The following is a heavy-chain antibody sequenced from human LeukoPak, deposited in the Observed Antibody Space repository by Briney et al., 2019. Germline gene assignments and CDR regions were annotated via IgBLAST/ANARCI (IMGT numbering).Heavy chain of an antibody. Sequence: GGSLRLSCAASGFPFSSHAMSWVRQAPGKGLEWVSAISGSGGRTYYADSVKGRFTISRDNSKNTLYLQMNTLRAGDTAVYYSAEDGSVLPAAMFVDYWGQGTLVTVSS. V-gene: IGHV3-23*01. CDR3: AEDGSVLPAAMFVDY. CDR2: ISGSGGRT. J-gene: IGHJ4*02. CDR1: GFPFSSHA. D-gene: IGHD2-2*01.